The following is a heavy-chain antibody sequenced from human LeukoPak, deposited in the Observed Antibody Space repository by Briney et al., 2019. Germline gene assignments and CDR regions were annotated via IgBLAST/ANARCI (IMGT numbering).Heavy chain of an antibody. CDR2: IYYSGST. J-gene: IGHJ4*02. V-gene: IGHV4-39*02. D-gene: IGHD3-22*01. CDR3: ARETHYYDSSGYQEGTYFDY. Sequence: SETLSLTCTVSGGSISSSSYYWGWIRQPPGKGLEWIGSIYYSGSTYYNPSLKSRVTISVDTSKNQFSLKLSSVTAADTAVYYCARETHYYDSSGYQEGTYFDYWGQGTLVTVSS. CDR1: GGSISSSSYY.